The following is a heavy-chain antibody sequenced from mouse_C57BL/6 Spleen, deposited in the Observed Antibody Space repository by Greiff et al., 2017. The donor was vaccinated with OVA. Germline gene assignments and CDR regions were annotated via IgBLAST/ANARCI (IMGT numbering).Heavy chain of an antibody. CDR1: GYTFTDYY. J-gene: IGHJ4*01. CDR3: AHYGNYHYAMDY. D-gene: IGHD2-1*01. Sequence: EVQLQQSGPELVKPGASVKISCKASGYTFTDYYMNWVKQSHGKSLEWIGDINPNNGGTSYNQKFKGKATLTVDKSSSTAYMELRSLTSEDSAVYYCAHYGNYHYAMDYWGQGTLVTVSS. CDR2: INPNNGGT. V-gene: IGHV1-26*01.